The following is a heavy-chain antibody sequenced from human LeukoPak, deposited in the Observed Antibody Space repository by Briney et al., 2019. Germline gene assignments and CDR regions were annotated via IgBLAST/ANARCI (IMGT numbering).Heavy chain of an antibody. D-gene: IGHD6-13*01. J-gene: IGHJ4*02. CDR2: ISYDGSNK. CDR1: GFTFSSYG. Sequence: GGSLRLSCAASGFTFSSYGMHWVRQAPGKGLEWVAVISYDGSNKYYADSVKGRFTISRDNSKNTLYLQMNNLRAEDTAVYYCAREDRSSLDYWGQGTLVTVSS. V-gene: IGHV3-30*03. CDR3: AREDRSSLDY.